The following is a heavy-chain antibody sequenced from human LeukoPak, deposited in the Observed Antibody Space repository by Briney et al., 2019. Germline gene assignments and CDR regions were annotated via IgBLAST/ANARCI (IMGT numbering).Heavy chain of an antibody. D-gene: IGHD2-2*01. Sequence: ASVKVSCKPSGYTFTSYDINWVRQATGQGLEWMGWMNPNSGNTGYAQKFQGRVTMTRNTSISTAYMELSSLRSEDTAVYYCARGVVPAAMKPFDPWGQGTLVTVSS. CDR3: ARGVVPAAMKPFDP. CDR2: MNPNSGNT. V-gene: IGHV1-8*01. CDR1: GYTFTSYD. J-gene: IGHJ5*02.